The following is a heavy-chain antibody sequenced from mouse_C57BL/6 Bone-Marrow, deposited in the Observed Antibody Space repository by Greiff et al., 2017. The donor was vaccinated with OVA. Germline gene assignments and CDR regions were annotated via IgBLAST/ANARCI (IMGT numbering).Heavy chain of an antibody. J-gene: IGHJ3*01. CDR2: INPNNGGT. CDR1: GYTFTDYN. Sequence: EVKLMESGPELVKPGASVKIPCKASGYTFTDYNMDWVKQSHGKSLEWIGDINPNNGGTIYNQKFKGKATLTVDKSSSTAYMELRSLTSEDTAVYYCAREAPYYDYSFAYWGQGTLVTVSA. V-gene: IGHV1-18*01. CDR3: AREAPYYDYSFAY. D-gene: IGHD2-4*01.